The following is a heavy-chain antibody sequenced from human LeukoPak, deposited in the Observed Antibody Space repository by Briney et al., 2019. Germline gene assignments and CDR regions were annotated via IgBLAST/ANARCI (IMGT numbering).Heavy chain of an antibody. CDR1: GFTFSSYA. CDR2: ISYDGSNK. V-gene: IGHV3-30-3*01. Sequence: PGGSLRLSCAASGFTFSSYAMHWVRQAPGKGLEWVAVISYDGSNKYYADSVKGRFTISRDNSKNTLYVQMNSLRAEDTAVYYCARVWVPESSSPGWFDPWGQGTLVTVSS. CDR3: ARVWVPESSSPGWFDP. J-gene: IGHJ5*02. D-gene: IGHD6-6*01.